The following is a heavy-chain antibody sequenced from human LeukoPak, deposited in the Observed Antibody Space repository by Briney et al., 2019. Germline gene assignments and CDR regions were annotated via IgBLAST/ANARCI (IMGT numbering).Heavy chain of an antibody. Sequence: SVKVSCKASGGTFSSYAISWVRQAPGQGLEWMGGIIPIFGTANYAQKFQGRVTITADESTSTAYMELSSLRSEDTAVYYCAKDFGEMATITAPYYFDYWGQGTLVTVSS. J-gene: IGHJ4*02. CDR2: IIPIFGTA. V-gene: IGHV1-69*01. CDR1: GGTFSSYA. D-gene: IGHD5-24*01. CDR3: AKDFGEMATITAPYYFDY.